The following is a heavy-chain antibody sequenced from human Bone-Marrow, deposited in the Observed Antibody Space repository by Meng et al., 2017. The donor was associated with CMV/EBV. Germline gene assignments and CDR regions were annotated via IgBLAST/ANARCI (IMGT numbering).Heavy chain of an antibody. CDR2: FDPEDGET. CDR1: GYTLTELS. J-gene: IGHJ6*02. D-gene: IGHD4-11*01. V-gene: IGHV1-24*01. Sequence: ASVKVSCKVSGYTLTELSMHWVRQAPGKGLEWMGGFDPEDGETIYAQKFQGRVTMTEDTSTDTAYMELSSLRSEDTAVYYCATDLGGGSKGHYYYYYGMDVWGQGTTVTVS. CDR3: ATDLGGGSKGHYYYYYGMDV.